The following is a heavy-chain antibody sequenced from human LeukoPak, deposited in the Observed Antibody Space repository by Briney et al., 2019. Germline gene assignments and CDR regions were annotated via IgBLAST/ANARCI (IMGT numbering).Heavy chain of an antibody. CDR2: IIPILGIA. J-gene: IGHJ6*02. CDR3: ARNHYDSSGHYYGMDV. V-gene: IGHV1-69*04. Sequence: SVKVSCKASGGTFSSYAISWVRQAPGQGLEWMGRIIPILGIANYAQKFQGRVTITADKSTSTAYMELSSLRSEDTAVYYCARNHYDSSGHYYGMDVWGQGTTVTVSS. D-gene: IGHD3-22*01. CDR1: GGTFSSYA.